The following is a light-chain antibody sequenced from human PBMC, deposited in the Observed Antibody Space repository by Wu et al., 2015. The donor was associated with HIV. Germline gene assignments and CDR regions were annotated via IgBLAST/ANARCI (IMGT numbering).Light chain of an antibody. CDR2: DAS. CDR3: HQRSNWPPS. CDR1: QSISNN. J-gene: IGKJ3*01. V-gene: IGKV3-11*01. Sequence: IVLTQSPATLSLSPGERATLSCRASQSISNNLGWYQQKPGQAPRLLIYDASNRATGIPARFSCSGSGTDFTLTISSLEPEDFAVYYCHQRSNWPPSFGPGTKVDIK.